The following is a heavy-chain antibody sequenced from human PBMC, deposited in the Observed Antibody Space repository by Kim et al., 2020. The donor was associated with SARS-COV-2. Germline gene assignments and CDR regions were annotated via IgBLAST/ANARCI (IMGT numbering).Heavy chain of an antibody. CDR1: GFTFSNAW. Sequence: GGSLRLSCAASGFTFSNAWMSWVRQAPGKGLEWVGRIKSKTDGGTTDYAAPVKGRFTISRDDSKNTLYLQMNSLKTEDTAVYYCTTGPDYGDYYADYWGQGTLVTVSS. CDR2: IKSKTDGGTT. D-gene: IGHD4-17*01. J-gene: IGHJ4*02. V-gene: IGHV3-15*01. CDR3: TTGPDYGDYYADY.